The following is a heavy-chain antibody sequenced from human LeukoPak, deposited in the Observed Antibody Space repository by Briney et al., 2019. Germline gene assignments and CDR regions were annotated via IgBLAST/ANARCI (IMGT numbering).Heavy chain of an antibody. Sequence: PGGSLRLSCAASGFTFSSYAMSWVRQAPGKGLEWVSAISGSGGSTYFADSVKGRFTISRDNSKNTLYLQMNSLRAEDTAVYYRAKDLIVGATHFDYWGQGTLVTVSS. D-gene: IGHD1-26*01. CDR3: AKDLIVGATHFDY. V-gene: IGHV3-23*01. J-gene: IGHJ4*02. CDR2: ISGSGGST. CDR1: GFTFSSYA.